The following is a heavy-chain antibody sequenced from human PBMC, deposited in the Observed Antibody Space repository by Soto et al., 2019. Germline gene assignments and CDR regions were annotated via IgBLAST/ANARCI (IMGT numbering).Heavy chain of an antibody. CDR2: IDPSDSYT. V-gene: IGHV5-10-1*03. D-gene: IGHD1-26*01. Sequence: EVQLVQSGAEVKKPGESLRISCQASGYSFTTYWISWVRQMPGKGLEWMGRIDPSDSYTNYSPSFHGPVTISVDKSISTAYLQWSSLKASDTAMYYCARLVGATKPDYWGQGTLVTVSS. CDR1: GYSFTTYW. J-gene: IGHJ4*02. CDR3: ARLVGATKPDY.